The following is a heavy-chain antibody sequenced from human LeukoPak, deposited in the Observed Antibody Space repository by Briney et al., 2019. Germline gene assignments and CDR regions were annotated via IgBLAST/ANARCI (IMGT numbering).Heavy chain of an antibody. CDR1: GFTFSTNS. D-gene: IGHD3-10*01. Sequence: GGSLRLSCAASGFTFSTNSMTWVRQAPGKGLEWVSSISGSSTYIYYADSVMGRFTISRDNAKNSLYLQMNSLRAEDTAVYYCARLDYYGSGSYYNGYNWFDPWGQGTLVTVSS. CDR2: ISGSSTYI. V-gene: IGHV3-21*04. CDR3: ARLDYYGSGSYYNGYNWFDP. J-gene: IGHJ5*02.